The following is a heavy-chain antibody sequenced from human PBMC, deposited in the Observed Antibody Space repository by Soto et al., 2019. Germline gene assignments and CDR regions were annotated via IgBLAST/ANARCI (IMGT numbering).Heavy chain of an antibody. J-gene: IGHJ4*02. CDR1: GFTFSAFA. Sequence: EVQLLESGGGLVQSGESLRLSCAASGFTFSAFAMSWVRQAPGKGLEWVSSLSNSGDSTYYADSVKGRFSISRDNSKNTLLLQMNTLRADDTALYYCAKDKYSGSPSVIDYGGQGIWVTVSS. CDR3: AKDKYSGSPSVIDY. D-gene: IGHD1-26*01. CDR2: LSNSGDST. V-gene: IGHV3-23*01.